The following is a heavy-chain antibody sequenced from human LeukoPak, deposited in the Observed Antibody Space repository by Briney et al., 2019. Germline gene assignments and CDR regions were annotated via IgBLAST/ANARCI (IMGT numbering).Heavy chain of an antibody. Sequence: PSETLSLTCIVSGSSIISNYYYWGWIRQPPGKGLEWIGSIYYSGSTYYNPSLKSRVTISVDTSKDQFSLKLTSVTAADTAVYYCARAKGVPGSFDYWGQGALVTVSS. J-gene: IGHJ4*02. CDR3: ARAKGVPGSFDY. CDR2: IYYSGST. D-gene: IGHD6-19*01. V-gene: IGHV4-39*01. CDR1: GSSIISNYYY.